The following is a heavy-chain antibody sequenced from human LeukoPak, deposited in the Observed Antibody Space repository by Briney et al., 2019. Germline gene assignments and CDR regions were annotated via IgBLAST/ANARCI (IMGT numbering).Heavy chain of an antibody. Sequence: PSETLSLTCTVSGGSISSYFWSWIRQPPGKGREGIGEINHSGSTNYNPSLKSRVTISVDTSKNQFSLKLSSVTAADTAVYYCARGKRGYSSSWYDYWGQRTLVTVSS. J-gene: IGHJ4*02. CDR1: GGSISSYF. CDR2: INHSGST. V-gene: IGHV4-34*01. CDR3: ARGKRGYSSSWYDY. D-gene: IGHD6-13*01.